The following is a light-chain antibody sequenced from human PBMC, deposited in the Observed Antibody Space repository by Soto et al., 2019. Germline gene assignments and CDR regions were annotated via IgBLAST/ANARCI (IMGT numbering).Light chain of an antibody. CDR2: YVS. CDR1: SSDVGGYNY. Sequence: QSVLTQPASVSGSPGQSITISCTGTSSDVGGYNYVSWYQHHPGKAPKLMIYYVSNRPSGVSNRFSGSKSGNTASLTISGLQAEDEADYYCSSYTSRSTVLFGGGTQLTVL. J-gene: IGLJ2*01. CDR3: SSYTSRSTVL. V-gene: IGLV2-14*03.